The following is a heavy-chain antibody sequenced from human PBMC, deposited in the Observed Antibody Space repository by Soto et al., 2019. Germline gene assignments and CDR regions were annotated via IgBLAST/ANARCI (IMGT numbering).Heavy chain of an antibody. Sequence: SETLSLTCTVSGGSISSGLHYWSWTRQRPGKGLEWIAYIYNTGSTYYNPSLKSRITISVDTSNNQFSLKMSSVTAADTAVYYCARGMPYYFDYWGQGSLVTVSS. D-gene: IGHD2-2*01. CDR3: ARGMPYYFDY. J-gene: IGHJ4*02. CDR1: GGSISSGLHY. V-gene: IGHV4-31*03. CDR2: IYNTGST.